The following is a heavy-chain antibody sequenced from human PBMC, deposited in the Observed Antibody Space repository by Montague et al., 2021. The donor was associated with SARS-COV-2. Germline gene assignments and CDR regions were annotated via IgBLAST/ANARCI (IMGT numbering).Heavy chain of an antibody. D-gene: IGHD5-18*01. V-gene: IGHV4-59*08. Sequence: SETLSLTCTVSDDSISSYYWSWIRQSPGKGLEWIGYIYYSGSTNYNPSLKSRVTISVDTSKNQFSLKLRSVTAADTAVYYCARGQLWFDYWGQGALVTVSS. CDR1: DDSISSYY. J-gene: IGHJ4*02. CDR2: IYYSGST. CDR3: ARGQLWFDY.